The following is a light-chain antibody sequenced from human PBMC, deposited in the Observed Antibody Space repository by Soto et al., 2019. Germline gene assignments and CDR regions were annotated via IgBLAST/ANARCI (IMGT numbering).Light chain of an antibody. J-gene: IGKJ1*01. CDR2: QAS. CDR3: HLHSVDSSWT. CDR1: ESISRW. V-gene: IGKV1-5*03. Sequence: DIQMTKSPSTLSASVGDRVTITCRARESISRWLAWYQQKPGKVPKLLLYQASSLESGVPSRFSGSGSGTEYTLTISSLQTEDFATSYYHLHSVDSSWTFGQGTKVDIK.